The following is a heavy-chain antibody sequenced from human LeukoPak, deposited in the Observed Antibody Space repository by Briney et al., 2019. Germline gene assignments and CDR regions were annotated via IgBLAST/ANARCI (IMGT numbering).Heavy chain of an antibody. V-gene: IGHV3-7*03. CDR1: GFIFNNYW. D-gene: IGHD3-10*01. CDR3: ARDGPLWFGELPLDY. CDR2: IKQDGSEK. Sequence: GGSLRLSCDASGFIFNNYWISWVRQAPGEGLEWVANIKQDGSEKYYVDSVKGRFTISRDNAKNSLYLQMNSLRAEDTAVYYCARDGPLWFGELPLDYWGQGTLVTVSS. J-gene: IGHJ4*02.